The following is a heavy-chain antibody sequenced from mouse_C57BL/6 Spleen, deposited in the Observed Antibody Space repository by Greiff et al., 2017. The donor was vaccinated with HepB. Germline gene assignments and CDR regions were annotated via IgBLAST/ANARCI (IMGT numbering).Heavy chain of an antibody. CDR1: GYSITSGYD. V-gene: IGHV3-1*01. Sequence: EVKLQESGPGMVKPSQSLSLTCTVTGYSITSGYDWHWIRHFPGNKLEWMGYISYSGSSNYNPSLKSRISITHDTSKNHFFLKLNSVTTEDTATYYCARGTVVPYYYAMDYWGQGTSVTVSS. D-gene: IGHD1-1*01. CDR2: ISYSGSS. CDR3: ARGTVVPYYYAMDY. J-gene: IGHJ4*01.